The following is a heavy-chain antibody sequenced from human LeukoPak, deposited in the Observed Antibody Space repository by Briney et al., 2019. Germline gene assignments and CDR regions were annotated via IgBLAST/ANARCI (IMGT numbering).Heavy chain of an antibody. J-gene: IGHJ4*02. D-gene: IGHD3-9*01. CDR2: INHSGST. CDR3: ARGLRYFGY. Sequence: SETLSLTCAVYGGSLSGYYWSWIRQPPGKGLEWIGEINHSGSTNYNPSLKSRVTISLDTPKNQFSLTLSSVTAADTAVYYCARGLRYFGYWGQGTLVTVSS. CDR1: GGSLSGYY. V-gene: IGHV4-34*01.